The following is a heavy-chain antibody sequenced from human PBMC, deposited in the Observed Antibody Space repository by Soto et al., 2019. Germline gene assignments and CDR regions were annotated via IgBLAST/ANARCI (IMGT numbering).Heavy chain of an antibody. J-gene: IGHJ6*04. CDR1: GGSISSGGYY. D-gene: IGHD1-26*01. CDR3: ARDRWSHSTTPYYGMDV. CDR2: IYYSGST. V-gene: IGHV4-31*03. Sequence: QVQLQESGPGLVKPSQTLSLTCTVSGGSISSGGYYWSWIRQHPGKGLEWIGYIYYSGSTYYNPSRTSRVTISVDTSQNPCSLKLSSVTAADTAVYYCARDRWSHSTTPYYGMDVWGKGTTVTVSS.